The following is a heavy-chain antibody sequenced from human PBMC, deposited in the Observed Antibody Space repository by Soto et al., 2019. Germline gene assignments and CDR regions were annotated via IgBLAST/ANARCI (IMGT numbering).Heavy chain of an antibody. D-gene: IGHD3-3*01. V-gene: IGHV4-31*03. CDR3: ARWWSGSRQGFDP. J-gene: IGHJ5*02. Sequence: QVQLQESGPGLVKPSQTLSLTCTVSGGSISSGDYYWSWIRQHPGKGLEWIGYIYYSGSTYYNPSLKSRVTISVDTSKHQVSLKLSSVTAADTAVYYCARWWSGSRQGFDPWGQGTLVTVSS. CDR1: GGSISSGDYY. CDR2: IYYSGST.